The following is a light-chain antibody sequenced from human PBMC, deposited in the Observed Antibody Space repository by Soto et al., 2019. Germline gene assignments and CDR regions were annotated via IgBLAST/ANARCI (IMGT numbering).Light chain of an antibody. CDR2: KGS. CDR3: QQYNSYPWT. CDR1: QSISSW. J-gene: IGKJ1*01. V-gene: IGKV1-5*03. Sequence: DIQMTQSPSTLSASVGDRVTITCRASQSISSWLAWYQQKPGKAPKLLSYKGSSLESGVPSRFSGSGSETEFSRSFSSLQPDDFGTYCCQQYNSYPWTFGQGAKVEFK.